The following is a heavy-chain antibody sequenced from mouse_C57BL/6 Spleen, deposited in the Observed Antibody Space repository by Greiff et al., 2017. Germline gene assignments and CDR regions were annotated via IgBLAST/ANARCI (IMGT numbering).Heavy chain of an antibody. CDR1: GFTFTDYY. J-gene: IGHJ4*01. CDR2: IRNKANGYTT. V-gene: IGHV7-4*01. CDR3: VKAAAYYSNYGYAMDY. Sequence: EVQLVESGGGLVQPGASLRLSCAASGFTFTDYYMSWVRQPPGKAPEWLALIRNKANGYTTESTASVKGRFTISRDNSQNILYLQMNTLRAEDSATYYCVKAAAYYSNYGYAMDYWGQGTSVTVSS. D-gene: IGHD2-5*01.